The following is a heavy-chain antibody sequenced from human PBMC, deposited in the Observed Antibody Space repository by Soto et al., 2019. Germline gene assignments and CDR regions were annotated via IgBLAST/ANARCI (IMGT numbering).Heavy chain of an antibody. V-gene: IGHV1-8*01. Sequence: ASVKVSCKASGYTFTNSDINWVRQATGQGLEWVGWVNPNSGNRGYALKFQGRVTMTTDTSISTAYMDLSSLRSEDTAVYYCGRGRYSGYDYLDPWGQGTLVTVSS. CDR3: GRGRYSGYDYLDP. CDR2: VNPNSGNR. D-gene: IGHD5-12*01. CDR1: GYTFTNSD. J-gene: IGHJ5*02.